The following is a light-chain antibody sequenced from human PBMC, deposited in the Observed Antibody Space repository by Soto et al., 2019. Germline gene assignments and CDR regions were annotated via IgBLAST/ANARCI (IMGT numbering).Light chain of an antibody. CDR2: DAS. CDR1: QSISSW. Sequence: IQMTQSPASLSASLGDRVTITCRASQSISSWLVWYQQKPGKAPKVLIYDASNLQSGVPSRFSGSGYGTEFTLTISSLQPDDFATYYCQQYNSYSGTFGQGTKVDIK. V-gene: IGKV1-5*01. CDR3: QQYNSYSGT. J-gene: IGKJ1*01.